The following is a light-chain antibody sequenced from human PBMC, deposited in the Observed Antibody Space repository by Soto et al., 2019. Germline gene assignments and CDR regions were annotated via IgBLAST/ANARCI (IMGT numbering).Light chain of an antibody. CDR3: AAWDDSLSGVV. CDR1: SSNIGSNY. J-gene: IGLJ2*01. Sequence: QSVLTQPPSASGTPGQRVTISCSGSSSNIGSNYVYWYHQLPGTAPKLLIYRNNQRPSGVPDRFSGSKSGTSASLAISGLRSEDEADDYCAAWDDSLSGVVFGGGTKVTVL. V-gene: IGLV1-47*01. CDR2: RNN.